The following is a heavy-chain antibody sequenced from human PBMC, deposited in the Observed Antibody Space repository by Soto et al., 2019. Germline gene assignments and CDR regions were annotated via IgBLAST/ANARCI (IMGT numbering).Heavy chain of an antibody. CDR2: IYHSGST. D-gene: IGHD2-15*01. Sequence: QVQLQESGPGLVKPSGTLSLTCAVSGGSISSSNWWSWVRQPPGKGLEWIGEIYHSGSTNYNPSLKSRVTISVDKSKNQFSLKLSSVTAADTAVYYCARGAGSCSGGSCYSYYGMDVWGQGTTVTVS. J-gene: IGHJ6*02. CDR1: GGSISSSNW. V-gene: IGHV4-4*02. CDR3: ARGAGSCSGGSCYSYYGMDV.